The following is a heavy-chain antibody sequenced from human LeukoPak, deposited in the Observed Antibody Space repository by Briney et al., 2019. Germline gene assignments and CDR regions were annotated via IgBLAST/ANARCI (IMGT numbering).Heavy chain of an antibody. CDR2: IYYSGST. Sequence: PSETLSLTCTVSGGSFSSSDYYWGWIRQPPGKGLEWIGSIYYSGSTYYNPSLKSRVTISVDTSKNQFSLKLSSVTAADTAVYYCARSPSGSYYFRGLGYFDYWGQGTLVTVSS. CDR3: ARSPSGSYYFRGLGYFDY. V-gene: IGHV4-39*07. CDR1: GGSFSSSDYY. D-gene: IGHD1-26*01. J-gene: IGHJ4*02.